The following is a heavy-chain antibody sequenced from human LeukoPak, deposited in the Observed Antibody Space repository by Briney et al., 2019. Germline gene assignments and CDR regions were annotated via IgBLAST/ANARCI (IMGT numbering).Heavy chain of an antibody. CDR3: ARRATSSWSYDY. CDR1: GASISDYY. J-gene: IGHJ4*02. CDR2: IYITGST. D-gene: IGHD6-13*01. V-gene: IGHV4-4*07. Sequence: SETLSLACTVSGASISDYYWSWIRQAAGKGLEWIGRIYITGSTSYNPSLKRRVTMSLDTSKNQFSLLLYSVTAADTAVYYCARRATSSWSYDYWGQGALVTVSS.